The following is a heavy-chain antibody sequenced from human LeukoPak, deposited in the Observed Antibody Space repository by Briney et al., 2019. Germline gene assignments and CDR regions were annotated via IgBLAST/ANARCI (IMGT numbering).Heavy chain of an antibody. CDR3: ARGDGYARPYFDY. CDR1: GGSISSYY. J-gene: IGHJ4*02. V-gene: IGHV4-59*01. CDR2: IYYSGST. Sequence: SETLSPTCTVSGGSISSYYWSWIRQPPGKGLEWIGYIYYSGSTNYNPSLKSRVTISVDTSKNQFSLKLSSVTAADTAVYYCARGDGYARPYFDYWGQGTLVTVSS. D-gene: IGHD5-24*01.